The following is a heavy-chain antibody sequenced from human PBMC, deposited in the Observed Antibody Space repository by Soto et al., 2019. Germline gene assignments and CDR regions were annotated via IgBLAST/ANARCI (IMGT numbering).Heavy chain of an antibody. V-gene: IGHV3-23*01. CDR2: ISADGGK. CDR1: EFTVSGHA. Sequence: EVQVLESGGGLVQPGGSLRLSCEGSEFTVSGHAMTWIRQAPGKGPEWVSTISADGGKYYADSVKSRFAMSRDTSENNLYLQMNILGAEDTAAYYCAPHVSCSGGSCQYDAFAIRGQGTMVTVSS. J-gene: IGHJ3*02. D-gene: IGHD2-15*01. CDR3: APHVSCSGGSCQYDAFAI.